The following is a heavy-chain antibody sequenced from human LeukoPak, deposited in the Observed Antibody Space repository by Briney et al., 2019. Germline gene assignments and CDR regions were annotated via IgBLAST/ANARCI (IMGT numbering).Heavy chain of an antibody. CDR1: GYTFTSYG. CDR3: ARVAYYDIYYGMDV. V-gene: IGHV1-18*01. Sequence: AASVTVSCKASGYTFTSYGISWVRQAPGQGLEWMGWISAYNGNTNYAQKLQGRVTMTTDTSTSTAYMELRSLRSDDTAVYYCARVAYYDIYYGMDVWGQGTTVTVSS. J-gene: IGHJ6*02. D-gene: IGHD3-9*01. CDR2: ISAYNGNT.